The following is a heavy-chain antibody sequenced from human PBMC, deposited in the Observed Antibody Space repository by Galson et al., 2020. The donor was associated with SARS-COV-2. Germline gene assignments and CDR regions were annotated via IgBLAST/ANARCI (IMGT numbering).Heavy chain of an antibody. CDR1: GYTFSDHG. CDR2: ISAYNGNA. V-gene: IGHV1-18*01. CDR3: ARVGSYCTSVSCFDF. J-gene: IGHJ4*02. D-gene: IGHD2-8*02. Sequence: ASVNVSCKASGYTFSDHGLSWVRQAPRQGLEWMGWISAYNGNADYAQNLQGRVTMTTDTSTSAAYMDLRSLRSDDTAVYYCARVGSYCTSVSCFDFWGPGALVTVSS.